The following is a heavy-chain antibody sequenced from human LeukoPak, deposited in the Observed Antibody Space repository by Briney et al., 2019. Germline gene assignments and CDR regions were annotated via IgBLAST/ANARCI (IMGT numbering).Heavy chain of an antibody. D-gene: IGHD6-19*01. Sequence: PGGTLRLSCAASGFTFSSYGMSWVRQAPGKGLEWVSAISGSGGSTYYADSVKGRFTISRDNSKNTLYPQMNSLRAEDTAVYYCAKSPEQIAVAGLDYWGQGTLVTVSS. CDR2: ISGSGGST. CDR3: AKSPEQIAVAGLDY. V-gene: IGHV3-23*01. CDR1: GFTFSSYG. J-gene: IGHJ4*02.